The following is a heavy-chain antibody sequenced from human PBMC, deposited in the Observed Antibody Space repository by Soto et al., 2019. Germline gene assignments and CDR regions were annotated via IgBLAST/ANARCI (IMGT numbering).Heavy chain of an antibody. J-gene: IGHJ5*02. CDR1: GFTVSSNY. Sequence: EVQVVESGGGFIQPGGSLRLSCAASGFTVSSNYMTWVRQAPGKGLEWVSVISSDGRTYYADSVKGRFTMSRDNSKNKVYLQMNSLRADDTALYYCARGYNWFDPWGQGSLVTVSS. CDR3: ARGYNWFDP. V-gene: IGHV3-53*01. CDR2: ISSDGRT.